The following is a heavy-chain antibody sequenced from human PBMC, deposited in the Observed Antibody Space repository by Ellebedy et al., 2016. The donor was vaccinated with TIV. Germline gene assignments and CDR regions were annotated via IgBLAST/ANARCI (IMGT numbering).Heavy chain of an antibody. CDR3: ARVPLDGAVAGTVEVAFDY. J-gene: IGHJ4*02. CDR2: IKEEGSDS. D-gene: IGHD6-19*01. V-gene: IGHV3-7*03. Sequence: GESLKISCAASGFTFNNYWLHLVRQAPGKGLELEANIKEEGSDSYYVDAVKGRFTISRDNAKNSLYRQMNTLRAEDTAVYYCARVPLDGAVAGTVEVAFDYWGQGTLVTVSS. CDR1: GFTFNNYW.